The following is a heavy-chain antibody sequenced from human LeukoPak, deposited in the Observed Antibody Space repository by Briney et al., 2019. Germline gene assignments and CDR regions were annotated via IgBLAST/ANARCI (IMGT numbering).Heavy chain of an antibody. J-gene: IGHJ4*02. D-gene: IGHD1-7*01. CDR3: ARLGNSAGVF. CDR1: GGSISRSGFY. CDR2: MYHTGSA. V-gene: IGHV4-39*01. Sequence: PSETLSLTCTVSGGSISRSGFYWGWIRQPPGKGLQWIGNMYHTGSAFYNPSLRSRVTISVDTSKNQFSLKLSSVIAADTAVYYCARLGNSAGVFWGQGTLVTVSS.